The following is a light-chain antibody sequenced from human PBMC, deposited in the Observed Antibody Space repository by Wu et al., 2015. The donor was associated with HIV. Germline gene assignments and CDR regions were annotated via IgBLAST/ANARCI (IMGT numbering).Light chain of an antibody. V-gene: IGKV3-15*01. CDR1: QSVSNS. Sequence: EIVMTQSPVTLSVSLGEGATLSCRASQSVSNSLAWYQQKSGQAPRLLIYGASTRATGIPARFSGSGSGTEFTLTISSLQSEDFAVYYCQHCNNWPFTFGGGTKVE. J-gene: IGKJ4*01. CDR3: QHCNNWPFT. CDR2: GAS.